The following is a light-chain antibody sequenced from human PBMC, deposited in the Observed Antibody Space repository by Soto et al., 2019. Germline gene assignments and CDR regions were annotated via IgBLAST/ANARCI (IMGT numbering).Light chain of an antibody. CDR2: AAS. V-gene: IGKV1-5*03. Sequence: DIQMTRSPCTMSAYIGDRVTITYRASQSISEWLAWYQQNPGKLPNFLIDAASTLASGVPSRFSGSGSGTEFTLTISSLQPEDLATYYCQQYDTYYSFGQGTKVDIK. J-gene: IGKJ2*03. CDR1: QSISEW. CDR3: QQYDTYYS.